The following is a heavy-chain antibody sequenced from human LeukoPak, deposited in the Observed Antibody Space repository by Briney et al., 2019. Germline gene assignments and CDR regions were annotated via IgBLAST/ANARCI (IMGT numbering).Heavy chain of an antibody. D-gene: IGHD6-13*01. CDR3: ARGGGSSSWAAYFDY. J-gene: IGHJ4*02. CDR2: INPKNGET. Sequence: ASVKVSFKTSGYTFTGYYIHWVRQAPGQGLEWMGRINPKNGETNYEQKFQGRVRLTRDTSINTHYMKLNRLTSDDTAVYYCARGGGSSSWAAYFDYWGQGTLVSVSS. V-gene: IGHV1-2*02. CDR1: GYTFTGYY.